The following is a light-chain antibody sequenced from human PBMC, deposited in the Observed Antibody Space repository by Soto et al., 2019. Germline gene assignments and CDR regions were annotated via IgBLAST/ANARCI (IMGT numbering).Light chain of an antibody. CDR1: QDIGND. CDR3: LQDYTYPWT. CDR2: ATS. J-gene: IGKJ1*01. V-gene: IGKV1-6*02. Sequence: IQMTQSPSSLSASVRDRVTITCRASQDIGNDLGWYQQKPGKAPNLLIYATSSLRSGVPSRFSGSGSGTHFTLTINSLQAEDSATYFCLQDYTYPWTFGQGTKVEIK.